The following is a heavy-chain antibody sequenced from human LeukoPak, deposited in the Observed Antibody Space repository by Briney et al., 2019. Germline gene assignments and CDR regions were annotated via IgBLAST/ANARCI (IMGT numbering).Heavy chain of an antibody. CDR2: ISGSGDSA. V-gene: IGHV3-23*01. D-gene: IGHD3-9*01. CDR1: GFTISSYA. J-gene: IGHJ4*02. Sequence: GGSLRLSCSASGFTISSYATSWVRQAPGKGLEWVSSISGSGDSAYYADSVKGRFTISRDNSKNTLYLQMSSLRAEDTAVYYCAKLSSYDILTALGNWGQGTLVTVSS. CDR3: AKLSSYDILTALGN.